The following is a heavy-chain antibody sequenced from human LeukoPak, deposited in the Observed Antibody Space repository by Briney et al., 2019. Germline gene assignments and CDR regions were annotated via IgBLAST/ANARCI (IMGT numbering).Heavy chain of an antibody. D-gene: IGHD3-9*01. CDR3: ARDYYDILTGYSNRAFDI. J-gene: IGHJ3*02. CDR2: IYHSGST. Sequence: SETLSLTCAVSGGSISSSSYYWGWIRQPPGKGLEWIGSIYHSGSTYYNPSLKSRVTISVDTSKNQFSLKLSSVTAADTAVYYCARDYYDILTGYSNRAFDIWGQGTMVTVSS. V-gene: IGHV4-39*07. CDR1: GGSISSSSYY.